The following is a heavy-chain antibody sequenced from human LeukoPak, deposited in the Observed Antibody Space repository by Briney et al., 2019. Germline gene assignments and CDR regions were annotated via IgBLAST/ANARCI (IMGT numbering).Heavy chain of an antibody. CDR2: LSAYNGKT. CDR1: GYTFTTYG. CDR3: ARDSSLGYDFWSGYWPNYYYYMDV. J-gene: IGHJ6*03. D-gene: IGHD3-3*01. Sequence: ASGKGSCNAPGYTFTTYGITWGRQAPGQGLEWMGWLSAYNGKTNYAKKTPGRVTMTTAISRSIAYMELRSLRSDDTAVYYCARDSSLGYDFWSGYWPNYYYYMDVWGKGTTVTVSS. V-gene: IGHV1-18*01.